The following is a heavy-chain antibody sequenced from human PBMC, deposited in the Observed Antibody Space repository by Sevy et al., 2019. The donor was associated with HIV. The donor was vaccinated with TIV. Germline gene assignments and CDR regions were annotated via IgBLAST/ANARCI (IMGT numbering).Heavy chain of an antibody. J-gene: IGHJ4*02. CDR3: ARLTDYSGRWSYVMDY. CDR1: GFTFSPYS. D-gene: IGHD6-13*01. Sequence: GGSLRRSCAASGFTFSPYSMNWVRQATGKGLEWVSSISSSSSYIYYADSVKGRVIISRDNAKNSLYLQMNSLRAEDTAVYYCARLTDYSGRWSYVMDYWGQGSLVTVSS. CDR2: ISSSSSYI. V-gene: IGHV3-21*01.